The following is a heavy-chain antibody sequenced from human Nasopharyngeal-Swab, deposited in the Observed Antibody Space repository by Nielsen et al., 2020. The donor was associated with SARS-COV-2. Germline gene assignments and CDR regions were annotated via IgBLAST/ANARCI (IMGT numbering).Heavy chain of an antibody. CDR1: GGSFSGYY. J-gene: IGHJ4*02. CDR3: ARGYNWTRGFVSRGFDY. V-gene: IGHV4-34*01. D-gene: IGHD1-20*01. CDR2: INHSGST. Sequence: SETLSLTCAVYGGSFSGYYWSWIRRPPGKGLEWIGEINHSGSTNYNPSLKSRVTISVDTSKNQFSLKLSSVTAADTAVYYCARGYNWTRGFVSRGFDYWGQGTLVTVSS.